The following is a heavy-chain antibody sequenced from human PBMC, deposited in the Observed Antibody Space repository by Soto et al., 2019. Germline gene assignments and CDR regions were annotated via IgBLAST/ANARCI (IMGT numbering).Heavy chain of an antibody. V-gene: IGHV3-15*01. CDR2: IKSKTDGGTT. CDR1: GFTFSNAW. Sequence: GGSLRLSCAASGFTFSNAWMSWVRQAPGKGLEWVGRIKSKTDGGTTDYAAPVKGRFTISRDDSKNTLYLQMNSLKTEDTAVYYCTTEPTLRWILWFGESNWFDPWGQGTLVTVSS. J-gene: IGHJ5*02. CDR3: TTEPTLRWILWFGESNWFDP. D-gene: IGHD3-10*01.